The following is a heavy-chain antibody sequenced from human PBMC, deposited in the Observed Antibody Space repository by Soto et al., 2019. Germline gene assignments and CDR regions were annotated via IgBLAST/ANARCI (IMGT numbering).Heavy chain of an antibody. CDR3: AKRGKKGGLEGAGMDV. Sequence: WGSLRLSCAAYGFPFSTYALNWVRQAPGKGLEWVSEISGSGVHTYYAASVRGRFTISRDTSNNTLFLQMNILRPEDTAVYYCAKRGKKGGLEGAGMDVWGQGTTVTVSS. CDR2: ISGSGVHT. D-gene: IGHD3-16*01. CDR1: GFPFSTYA. J-gene: IGHJ6*02. V-gene: IGHV3-23*01.